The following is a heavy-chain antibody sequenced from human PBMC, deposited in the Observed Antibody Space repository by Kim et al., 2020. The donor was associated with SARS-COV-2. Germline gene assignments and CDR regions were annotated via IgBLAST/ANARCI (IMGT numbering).Heavy chain of an antibody. J-gene: IGHJ6*02. CDR3: ARGGQPNYYYYGMDV. CDR2: IYPGDSDT. Sequence: GESLKISCKGSGYSFTSYWIGWVRQMPGKGLEWMGIIYPGDSDTRYSPSFQGQVTISADKSISTAYLQWSSLKASDTAMYYCARGGQPNYYYYGMDVWGQGTTVTVSS. CDR1: GYSFTSYW. V-gene: IGHV5-51*01.